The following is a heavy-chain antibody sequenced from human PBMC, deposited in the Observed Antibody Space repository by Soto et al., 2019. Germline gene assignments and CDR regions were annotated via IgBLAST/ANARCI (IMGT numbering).Heavy chain of an antibody. CDR3: ARVDIAAAVSPYWYFDL. CDR2: IIPIFGTA. V-gene: IGHV1-69*13. D-gene: IGHD6-13*01. Sequence: SVKVSCKASGGTFSSYAISWVRQAPGQGLEWMGGIIPIFGTANYAQKFQGRVTITADGSTSTAYMELSSLRSEDTAVYYCARVDIAAAVSPYWYFDLWGRGTLVTVSS. CDR1: GGTFSSYA. J-gene: IGHJ2*01.